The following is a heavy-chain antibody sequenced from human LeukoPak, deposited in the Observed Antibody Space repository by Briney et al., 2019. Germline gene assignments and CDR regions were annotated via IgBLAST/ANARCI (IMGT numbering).Heavy chain of an antibody. V-gene: IGHV3-23*01. D-gene: IGHD1-26*01. CDR1: GFTFSSYA. CDR2: ISGSGGGT. J-gene: IGHJ5*02. CDR3: AKGGGSYHKGNNWFDP. Sequence: GGSLGLSCAASGFTFSSYAMSWVRQAPGKGLEWVSAISGSGGGTYYADSVKGRFTISRDNSKNTLYLQMNSLRAEDTAVYYCAKGGGSYHKGNNWFDPWGQGTLVTVSS.